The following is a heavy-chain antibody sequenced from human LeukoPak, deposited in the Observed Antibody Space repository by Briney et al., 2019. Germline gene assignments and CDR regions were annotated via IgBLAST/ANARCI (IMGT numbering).Heavy chain of an antibody. CDR3: ARQGCSTTDCFIKRAFDI. D-gene: IGHD2-2*01. J-gene: IGHJ3*02. Sequence: PSETLSLTCTVSGGAISSYYWSWIRQPPGKGLEWIGYIHYSWSTNYNPSLKSRVTISVDTSKKQFSLKLRSVTAADPAVYYCARQGCSTTDCFIKRAFDIWGLGTAVTVSS. CDR2: IHYSWST. V-gene: IGHV4-59*08. CDR1: GGAISSYY.